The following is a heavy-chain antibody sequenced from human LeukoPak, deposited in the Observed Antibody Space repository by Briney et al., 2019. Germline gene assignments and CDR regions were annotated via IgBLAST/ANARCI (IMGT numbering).Heavy chain of an antibody. Sequence: GRSLRLSCAASGFTFSSYAMHWVRQAPGKGLEWVAVISYDGSNKYYADSVKGRFTISRDNSKNTLYLQMNSLRAEDTAVYYCARAQFWGQGTLVTVSS. CDR1: GFTFSSYA. V-gene: IGHV3-30-3*01. CDR3: ARAQF. J-gene: IGHJ4*02. CDR2: ISYDGSNK.